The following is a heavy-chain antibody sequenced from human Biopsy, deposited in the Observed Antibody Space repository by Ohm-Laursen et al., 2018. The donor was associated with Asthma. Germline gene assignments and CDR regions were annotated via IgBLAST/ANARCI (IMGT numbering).Heavy chain of an antibody. D-gene: IGHD1-26*01. J-gene: IGHJ4*02. V-gene: IGHV3-30*18. CDR1: GFSFSNYG. CDR3: AKEVFPGWELRRGPDS. CDR2: ISFDGTNR. Sequence: SLRLSCAASGFSFSNYGMHWVRQAPGKGLDWVAVISFDGTNRNYTDSVKGRFTISRDNSRNTLHLEMNSLRAEDTAVYFCAKEVFPGWELRRGPDSWGQGTLVTVST.